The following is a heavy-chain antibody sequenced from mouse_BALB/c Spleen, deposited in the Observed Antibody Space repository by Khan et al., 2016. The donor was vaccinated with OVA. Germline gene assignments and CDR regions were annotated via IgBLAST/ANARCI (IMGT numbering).Heavy chain of an antibody. J-gene: IGHJ2*01. D-gene: IGHD1-2*01. CDR2: ISYSGST. V-gene: IGHV3-2*02. CDR3: ARTARIKY. Sequence: EVKLLESGPGLVKPSQSLSLTCTVTGCSITSGYGWNWIRQFPGNKLEWMGYISYSGSTNYNPSLKSRISITRDTSKNQFFLQLNSVTTEDTATYYCARTARIKYWGQGTTLTVSS. CDR1: GCSITSGYG.